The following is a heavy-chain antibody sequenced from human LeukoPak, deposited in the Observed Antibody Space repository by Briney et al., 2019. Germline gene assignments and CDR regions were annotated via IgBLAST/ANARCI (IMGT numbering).Heavy chain of an antibody. CDR2: IYYSGST. CDR3: ARGPITFGGVIGLDY. CDR1: GGSLSSYY. D-gene: IGHD3-16*02. Sequence: SETLSLTCSVSGGSLSSYYWSWIRQPPGKGLEYIGNIYYSGSTNYSPSLKSRVTISVDTSKNQFSLKLSSVTAADTAVYYCARGPITFGGVIGLDYWGQGTLVTVSS. V-gene: IGHV4-59*01. J-gene: IGHJ4*02.